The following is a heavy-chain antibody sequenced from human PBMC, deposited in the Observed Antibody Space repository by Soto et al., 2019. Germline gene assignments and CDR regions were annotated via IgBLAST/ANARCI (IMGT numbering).Heavy chain of an antibody. D-gene: IGHD3-3*01. J-gene: IGHJ6*02. CDR2: IYSGGST. Sequence: GGSLRLSCAASGFTVSSNYMSWVRQAPGKGLEWVSVIYSGGSTYYADSVKGRFTISRDNSKNTLYLQMNSLRAEDTAVYYCAREGRFLEWLLYDSDYYGMDVWGQGTTVTVSS. V-gene: IGHV3-53*01. CDR1: GFTVSSNY. CDR3: AREGRFLEWLLYDSDYYGMDV.